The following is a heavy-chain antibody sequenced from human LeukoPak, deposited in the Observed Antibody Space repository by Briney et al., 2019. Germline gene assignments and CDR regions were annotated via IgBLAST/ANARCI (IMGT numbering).Heavy chain of an antibody. D-gene: IGHD2-2*01. V-gene: IGHV5-51*01. CDR2: IYPGDSDT. Sequence: GESLKISCKGSGYSFTSYWIGWVRQMPGKGLVWMGIIYPGDSDTRYSPSFQGQVTISADKSISTAYLQWSSLKASDTAMYYCARRPCSSTSCYPEFFDYWGQGTLVTVSS. J-gene: IGHJ4*02. CDR3: ARRPCSSTSCYPEFFDY. CDR1: GYSFTSYW.